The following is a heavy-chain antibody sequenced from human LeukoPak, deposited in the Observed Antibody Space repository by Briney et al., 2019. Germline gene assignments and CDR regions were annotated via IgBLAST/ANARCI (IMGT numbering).Heavy chain of an antibody. CDR1: GFTCSTYD. CDR2: ITSSSRTI. D-gene: IGHD1-26*01. CDR3: ATSGSYAY. J-gene: IGHJ4*02. V-gene: IGHV3-48*01. Sequence: GGSLRLSCAASGFTCSTYDINLVRQATGRGLEWVSYITSSSRTIYYADSVKGRFTISRDNAKNSLYLQMNNLRGEDTAVYYCATSGSYAYWGQGTLVTVSS.